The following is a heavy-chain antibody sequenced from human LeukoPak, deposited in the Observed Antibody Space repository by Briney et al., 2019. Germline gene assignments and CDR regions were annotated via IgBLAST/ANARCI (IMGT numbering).Heavy chain of an antibody. CDR3: ARHGPLYDIWSAQFYFDY. J-gene: IGHJ4*02. V-gene: IGHV4-59*08. CDR1: GGSISTFY. Sequence: PSETLSLTCTVSGGSISTFYWSWIRQRPGKGLEWIGYIYCSGTTNYNPSLKSRVTISVDMSKSQFSLNLSSVTAADTALYYCARHGPLYDIWSAQFYFDYWGQGTLVAVSS. CDR2: IYCSGTT. D-gene: IGHD3-3*01.